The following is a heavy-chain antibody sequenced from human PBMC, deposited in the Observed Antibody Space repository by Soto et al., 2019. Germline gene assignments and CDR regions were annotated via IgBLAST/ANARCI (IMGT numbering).Heavy chain of an antibody. CDR2: ISTSYSTI. Sequence: ELQLVESGGGLVQPGGSLRLSCAASGFTFSTYSMNWVRQAPGKGLEWVSYISTSYSTIYYADSVKGRFTISRDNAKNSLYLQMISLRDEDTAVYYCARGIAAAGTGADYWGQGTLVTVSS. D-gene: IGHD6-13*01. CDR3: ARGIAAAGTGADY. J-gene: IGHJ4*02. V-gene: IGHV3-48*02. CDR1: GFTFSTYS.